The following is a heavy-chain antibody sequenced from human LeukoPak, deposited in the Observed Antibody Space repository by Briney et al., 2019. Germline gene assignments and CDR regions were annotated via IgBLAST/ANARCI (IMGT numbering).Heavy chain of an antibody. D-gene: IGHD6-19*01. V-gene: IGHV3-21*01. CDR1: GFTFSTYS. J-gene: IGHJ4*02. CDR3: ARGASGYSSGWGYFDS. CDR2: ISADSSYI. Sequence: GGSLRLSCAASGFTFSTYSMCWVRQAPGKGLEWVSSISADSSYIYYADYVKGRFTMSRDNAKNSLFLQMDSLRVEDTAVYYCARGASGYSSGWGYFDSWGQGTLVTVSS.